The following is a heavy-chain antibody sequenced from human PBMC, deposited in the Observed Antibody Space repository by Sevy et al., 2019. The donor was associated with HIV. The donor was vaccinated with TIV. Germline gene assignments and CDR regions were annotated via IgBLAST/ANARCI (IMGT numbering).Heavy chain of an antibody. CDR1: GFTFSSYD. CDR2: ISSSSSYI. CDR3: ARWDADRRWYFDY. D-gene: IGHD1-26*01. Sequence: GGSLRLSCTASGFTFSSYDMNWVRQAPGKGLEWVSSISSSSSYIYNADSVKGRFTISRDNAKNSLYLQMNSLRAEDTAVYYCARWDADRRWYFDYWGQGTLVTVSS. V-gene: IGHV3-21*01. J-gene: IGHJ4*02.